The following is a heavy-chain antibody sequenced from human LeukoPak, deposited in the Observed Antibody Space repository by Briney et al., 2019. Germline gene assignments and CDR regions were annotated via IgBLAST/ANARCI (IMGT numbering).Heavy chain of an antibody. Sequence: GGSLRLSCAASGFTVSSNYMSWVRQAPGKGLEWVSVIYSGGSTYYADSVKGRFTISRDNSKNTLYLQMGSLRTEDMAVYYCARDRYDSSGYWYFDYWGRGTLVTVSS. CDR2: IYSGGST. D-gene: IGHD3-22*01. CDR3: ARDRYDSSGYWYFDY. V-gene: IGHV3-53*05. J-gene: IGHJ4*02. CDR1: GFTVSSNY.